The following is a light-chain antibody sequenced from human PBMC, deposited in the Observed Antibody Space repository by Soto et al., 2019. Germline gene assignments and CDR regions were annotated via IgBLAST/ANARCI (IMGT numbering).Light chain of an antibody. Sequence: QSVLTQPASVSGSPGQSITISCTGTSSDVGSYNLVSWYQQHPGKAPKLMIYEGSKRPSGVSNRFSGSKSGNTASLTISGRQAEDEADYYCCSYAGRSTLVFGGGTKVTVL. V-gene: IGLV2-23*01. CDR1: SSDVGSYNL. CDR2: EGS. J-gene: IGLJ2*01. CDR3: CSYAGRSTLV.